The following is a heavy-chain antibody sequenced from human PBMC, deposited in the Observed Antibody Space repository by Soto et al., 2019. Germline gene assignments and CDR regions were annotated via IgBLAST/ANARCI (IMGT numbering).Heavy chain of an antibody. J-gene: IGHJ6*02. CDR1: GFTFSSYA. CDR3: ARVLGPGEQWNNYGMDV. D-gene: IGHD3-10*01. V-gene: IGHV3-23*01. Sequence: EVQLLESGGGLVQPGGSLRLSCAASGFTFSSYAMNWVRQAPGKGLEWVSAISGSGGSTYYADSVKGRFTISRDNSKNTLYLQMNSLRAEDTAVYYCARVLGPGEQWNNYGMDVWGQGTTVTVSS. CDR2: ISGSGGST.